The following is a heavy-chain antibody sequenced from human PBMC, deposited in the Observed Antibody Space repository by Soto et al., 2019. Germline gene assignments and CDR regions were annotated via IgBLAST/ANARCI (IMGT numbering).Heavy chain of an antibody. CDR2: ISHSGST. D-gene: IGHD3-10*01. V-gene: IGHV4-59*01. J-gene: IGHJ4*02. CDR3: ARDTMVRGVITKRLLDY. Sequence: SETLSLTCTVSGDSISSSYWSWIRQPPGKGLEWIGYISHSGSTNYNPSLKSRVTISVDTSKNQFSLKLSSVTAADTAVYYCARDTMVRGVITKRLLDYWGQGTLVTVSS. CDR1: GDSISSSY.